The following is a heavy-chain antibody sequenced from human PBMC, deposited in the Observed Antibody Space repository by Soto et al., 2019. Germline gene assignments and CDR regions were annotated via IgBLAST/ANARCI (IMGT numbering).Heavy chain of an antibody. CDR3: ARGSFGALNFLAYMDV. CDR1: GFSFNNYD. D-gene: IGHD2-15*01. V-gene: IGHV3-13*05. J-gene: IGHJ6*03. Sequence: EVQLVESGGGLVQPGGSLRLSCAASGFSFNNYDMHWVRQVAGKGLEWVSAIGFAGDPFYTDSVKGRFTISRENAKDSLFLQMNNLRGGDTAVYYCARGSFGALNFLAYMDVWGRGTTVAVSS. CDR2: IGFAGDP.